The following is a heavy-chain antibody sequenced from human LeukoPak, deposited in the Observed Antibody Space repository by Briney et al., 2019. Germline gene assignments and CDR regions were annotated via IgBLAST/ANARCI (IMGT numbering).Heavy chain of an antibody. CDR2: ISYDRSNK. V-gene: IGHV3-30*19. J-gene: IGHJ4*02. CDR3: ASLPTYDYVWGSYRPSFDY. Sequence: SLKISCKGSGYSFTNYWIAWVRQAPGKGLEWVAVISYDRSNKYYADSVKGRFTISRDNSKNTLYLQMNSLRAEDTAVYYCASLPTYDYVWGSYRPSFDYWGQGTLVTVSS. CDR1: GYSFTNYW. D-gene: IGHD3-16*02.